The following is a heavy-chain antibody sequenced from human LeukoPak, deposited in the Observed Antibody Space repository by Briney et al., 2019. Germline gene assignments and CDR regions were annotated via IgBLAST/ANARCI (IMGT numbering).Heavy chain of an antibody. D-gene: IGHD2-15*01. V-gene: IGHV3-23*01. CDR2: ISGSVGST. Sequence: GGSLRLSCAASGFTFSSYAMSWVRQAPGKGLEWVSAISGSVGSTYYADSVKGRFTISRDNSKNTLYLQMNSLRDADTAVYYCAKDGNLMVVAAYFDYWGQGTLVTV. CDR3: AKDGNLMVVAAYFDY. CDR1: GFTFSSYA. J-gene: IGHJ4*02.